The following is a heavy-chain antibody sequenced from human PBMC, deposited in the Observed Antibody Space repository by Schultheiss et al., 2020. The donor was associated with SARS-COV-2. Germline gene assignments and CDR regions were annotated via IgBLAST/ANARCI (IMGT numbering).Heavy chain of an antibody. CDR2: IYHSGST. J-gene: IGHJ4*02. CDR1: GFTFSSYG. D-gene: IGHD1-26*01. CDR3: ARHMGGGSRVFDY. Sequence: GSLRLSCAASGFTFSSYGMHWVRQAPGKGLEWIGEIYHSGSTNYNPSLKSRVTISVDKSKNQFSLKLSSVTAADTAVYYCARHMGGGSRVFDYWGQGTLVTVSS. V-gene: IGHV4-4*02.